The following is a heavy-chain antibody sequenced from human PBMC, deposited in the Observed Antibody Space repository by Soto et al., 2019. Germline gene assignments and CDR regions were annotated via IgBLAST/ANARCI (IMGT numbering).Heavy chain of an antibody. Sequence: GGSLRLSCAASGFTFSSHEMNWVRQAPGKGLEWVSYISSSGSTIYYADSVKGRFTISRDNAKNSLYLQMNSLRAEDTAVYYCARDQYAAAGYYYYYGMDVWGQGTTVTVSS. CDR2: ISSSGSTI. J-gene: IGHJ6*02. V-gene: IGHV3-48*03. D-gene: IGHD6-13*01. CDR1: GFTFSSHE. CDR3: ARDQYAAAGYYYYYGMDV.